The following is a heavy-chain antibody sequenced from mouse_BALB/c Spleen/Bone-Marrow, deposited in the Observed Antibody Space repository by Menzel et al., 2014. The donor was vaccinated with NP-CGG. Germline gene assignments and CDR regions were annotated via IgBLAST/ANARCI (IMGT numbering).Heavy chain of an antibody. CDR2: INPSTGYT. Sequence: QVQLQQPGAELAKPGASVKMSCKASGYTFTSYWMHWVKQRPGQGLEWIGYINPSTGYTEYNQKFKDKATLTADKSSSTAYMQLSSLTSEDSAVYYCARPPYYYGSGYDAMDYWGQGTSATVSS. V-gene: IGHV1-7*01. CDR1: GYTFTSYW. J-gene: IGHJ4*01. CDR3: ARPPYYYGSGYDAMDY. D-gene: IGHD1-1*01.